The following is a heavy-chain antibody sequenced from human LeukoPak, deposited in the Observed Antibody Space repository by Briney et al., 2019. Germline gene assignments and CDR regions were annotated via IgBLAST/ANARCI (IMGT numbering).Heavy chain of an antibody. Sequence: SETLSLTCTVSGGSISSYYWSWIRQPPGKGLEWIGYIYYGGSTNYNPSLKSRVTISVDTSKNQFSLKLSSVTAADTAVYYCARAAVAARYAFDIWGQGTMVTVSS. CDR2: IYYGGST. V-gene: IGHV4-59*01. CDR1: GGSISSYY. CDR3: ARAAVAARYAFDI. D-gene: IGHD2-15*01. J-gene: IGHJ3*02.